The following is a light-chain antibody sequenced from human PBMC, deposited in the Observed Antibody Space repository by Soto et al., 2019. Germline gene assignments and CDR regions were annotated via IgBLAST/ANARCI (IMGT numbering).Light chain of an antibody. V-gene: IGLV2-18*02. CDR2: EVS. CDR3: SSFTSSTTYV. Sequence: SVLSQPPSVCGSPGQSVAVSCTGTSSDVGSYNRVSWYQQPPGTAPKLIIYEVSNRPSGVPDRFSGSKSGNTASLTISGLQAEDEADYYCSSFTSSTTYVFGTGTKVTVL. J-gene: IGLJ1*01. CDR1: SSDVGSYNR.